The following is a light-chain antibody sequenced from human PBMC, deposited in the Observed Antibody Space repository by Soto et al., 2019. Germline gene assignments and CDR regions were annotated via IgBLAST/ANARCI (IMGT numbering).Light chain of an antibody. V-gene: IGKV1-39*01. CDR1: QDIKNY. J-gene: IGKJ1*01. CDR2: AAS. Sequence: DIQVTQSPSSLSASVGDRVTITCRASQDIKNYLNWYQRKPGTAPRLLIYAASSLHSGVPSTFSASGSGTDFALNITSLQDDDFGTYYCQQGFSLPWTFGQGTKV. CDR3: QQGFSLPWT.